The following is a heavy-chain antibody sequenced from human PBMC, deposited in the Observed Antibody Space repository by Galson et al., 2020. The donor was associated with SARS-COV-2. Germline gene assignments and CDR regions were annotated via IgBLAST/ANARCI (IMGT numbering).Heavy chain of an antibody. V-gene: IGHV1-24*01. CDR3: ATGTPLPRGFWFDP. J-gene: IGHJ5*02. Sequence: GESLKISCKVSGYTLTELSMHWVRQAPGKGLEWMGGIDPEDGETIYAQKFQGRVTMTEDTSTDTAYMELSSLRSEDTAVYYCATGTPLPRGFWFDPWGQGTLVTVSS. CDR1: GYTLTELS. CDR2: IDPEDGET. D-gene: IGHD3-10*01.